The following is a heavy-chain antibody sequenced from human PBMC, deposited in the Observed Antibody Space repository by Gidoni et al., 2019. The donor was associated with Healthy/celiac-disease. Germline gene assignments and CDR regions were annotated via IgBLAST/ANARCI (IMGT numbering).Heavy chain of an antibody. CDR2: IFSNDAK. CDR3: ARIYGSSGYYGWRYFDY. Sequence: QVTLKESGPVLVKPTETLTLTCTVSGFSRSTARMGVSWIRQPPGKALELLAHIFSNDAKSYSTSLKSRLTISKDTSKSQVFLTMTNMDPVDTATYYCARIYGSSGYYGWRYFDYWGQGTLVTVSS. CDR1: GFSRSTARMG. J-gene: IGHJ4*02. V-gene: IGHV2-26*01. D-gene: IGHD3-22*01.